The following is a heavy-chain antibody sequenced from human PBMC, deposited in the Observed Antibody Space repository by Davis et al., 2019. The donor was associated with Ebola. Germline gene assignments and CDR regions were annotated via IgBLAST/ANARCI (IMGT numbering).Heavy chain of an antibody. Sequence: PGGSLRLSCAASGFTFSTYSMSWVRQAPGKGLEWVSYISSSSSPLKYADSVRGRFTISRDNAKNSMYLQMNSLRDEDTAVYYCARALWECSGGSCHDRRPFDLWGRGTLVTVSS. J-gene: IGHJ4*02. CDR2: ISSSSSPL. CDR1: GFTFSTYS. D-gene: IGHD2-15*01. V-gene: IGHV3-48*02. CDR3: ARALWECSGGSCHDRRPFDL.